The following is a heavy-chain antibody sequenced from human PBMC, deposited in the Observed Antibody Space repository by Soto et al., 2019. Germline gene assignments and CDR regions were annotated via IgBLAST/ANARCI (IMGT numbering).Heavy chain of an antibody. D-gene: IGHD1-26*01. Sequence: QVQLVQSGAEVKKPGASVKVSCKASGYTFTSYGISWVRQAPGQGLEWMGWISAYNGNTNYAQKLQGRVTMTTDTSTGTAYMELRSLRSDDTAVYYCARVEGGLKGTTIVGATTEDYWGQGTLVTVSS. CDR2: ISAYNGNT. CDR1: GYTFTSYG. J-gene: IGHJ4*02. CDR3: ARVEGGLKGTTIVGATTEDY. V-gene: IGHV1-18*04.